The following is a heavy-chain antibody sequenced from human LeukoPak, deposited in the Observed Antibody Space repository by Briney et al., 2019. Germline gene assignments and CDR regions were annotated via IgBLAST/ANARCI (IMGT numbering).Heavy chain of an antibody. CDR1: GYTFTSYY. CDR2: INPSGGST. J-gene: IGHJ4*02. Sequence: WASVKLSCEASGYTFTSYYMHWVRQAPGQGLEWMGIINPSGGSTSYAQKFQGRVTMTRDTSTSTVYMELSSLRSEDTAVYYCTRDGESYDFWSGYYIGPFDYSGQGTLVTVSS. D-gene: IGHD3-3*01. CDR3: TRDGESYDFWSGYYIGPFDY. V-gene: IGHV1-46*03.